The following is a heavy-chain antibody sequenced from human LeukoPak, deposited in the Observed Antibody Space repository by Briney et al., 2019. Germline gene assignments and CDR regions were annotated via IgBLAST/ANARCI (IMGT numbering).Heavy chain of an antibody. Sequence: SQTLSLTCVVAGDSVSSKNGAWNWIRQSPSKGLEWLGRTYYRYKWYNDYAESMEGRMTISQDTSKNQYSLHLNSVTPDDTAVYYCARDLGTTGWHTFDYWGQGTLVTVSS. V-gene: IGHV6-1*01. D-gene: IGHD3-16*01. CDR1: GDSVSSKNGA. J-gene: IGHJ4*02. CDR2: TYYRYKWYN. CDR3: ARDLGTTGWHTFDY.